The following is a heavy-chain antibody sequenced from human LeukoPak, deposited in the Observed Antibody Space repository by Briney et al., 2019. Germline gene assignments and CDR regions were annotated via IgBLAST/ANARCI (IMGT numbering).Heavy chain of an antibody. J-gene: IGHJ6*03. CDR2: LYPGDSDT. CDR1: GYRFTSYW. Sequence: GESLKISCKGSGYRFTSYWIGWVRQLPGKGLEWMGILYPGDSDTRYSPSFQGQVTISADKSISTAYLQWSSLKASDTAMYYCARSPQYGSGSYYKDYYYYMDVWGKGTTVTVSS. D-gene: IGHD3-10*01. V-gene: IGHV5-51*01. CDR3: ARSPQYGSGSYYKDYYYYMDV.